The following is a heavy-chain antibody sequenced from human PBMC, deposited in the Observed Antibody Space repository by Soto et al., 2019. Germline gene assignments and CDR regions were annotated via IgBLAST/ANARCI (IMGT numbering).Heavy chain of an antibody. Sequence: DVQLVESGGGLVKPGGSLRLYCTVSEFTFSNYTMDWVRQAPGKGLEWVSSISSGSNYIYYADSVKGRFTISRDNAKNSLYLQMNSLRAEDTAVFYCARGIYCTLDICYTGYYYMDVWGKGTTVTVSS. CDR3: ARGIYCTLDICYTGYYYMDV. V-gene: IGHV3-21*01. CDR1: EFTFSNYT. CDR2: ISSGSNYI. D-gene: IGHD2-2*02. J-gene: IGHJ6*03.